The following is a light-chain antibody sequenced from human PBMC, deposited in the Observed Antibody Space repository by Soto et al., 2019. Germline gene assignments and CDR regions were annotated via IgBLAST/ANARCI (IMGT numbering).Light chain of an antibody. CDR1: QDVSDF. J-gene: IGKJ5*01. CDR2: GGY. Sequence: DIHLTQSPSILSASVGDRVTLTCRASQDVSDFLAWYQHAPGKAPNLLIYGGYTLQSGVPSRFSGSGSGTEFSLTITGLQHEDFATYYCQYLNGVPTITFGQGTRLEIK. V-gene: IGKV1-9*01. CDR3: QYLNGVPTIT.